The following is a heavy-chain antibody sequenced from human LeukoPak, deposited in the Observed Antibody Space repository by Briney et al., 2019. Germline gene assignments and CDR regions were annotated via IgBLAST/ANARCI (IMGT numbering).Heavy chain of an antibody. CDR3: ARRSGFDY. CDR2: ISYSGSTT. D-gene: IGHD3-10*01. CDR1: GFTFSSYW. J-gene: IGHJ4*02. V-gene: IGHV3-48*04. Sequence: GGSLRLSCAASGFTFSSYWMSWVRQAPGKGLEWVSYISYSGSTTYYADSVKGRFTISRDNARNSLYLQMNSLRGEDTAVYYCARRSGFDYWGQGTLVTVSS.